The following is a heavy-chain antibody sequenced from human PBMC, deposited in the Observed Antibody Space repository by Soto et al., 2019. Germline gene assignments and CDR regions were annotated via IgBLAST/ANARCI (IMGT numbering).Heavy chain of an antibody. Sequence: GGSLRLSCAASGFTFSIYAMSWVRQAPGKGLEWVSAISGSGGSTYYADSVKGRFTISRDNSKNTLYLQMNSLRAEDTAVYYCAKGSSWPYYYYMDVWGKGTTVTVSS. V-gene: IGHV3-23*01. CDR3: AKGSSWPYYYYMDV. J-gene: IGHJ6*03. CDR2: ISGSGGST. D-gene: IGHD6-13*01. CDR1: GFTFSIYA.